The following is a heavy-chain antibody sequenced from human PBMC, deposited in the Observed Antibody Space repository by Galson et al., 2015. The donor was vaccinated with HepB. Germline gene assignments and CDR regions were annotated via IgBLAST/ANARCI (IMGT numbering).Heavy chain of an antibody. V-gene: IGHV3-7*05. Sequence: LRLSCAASEFILSMYWMNWVRQAPGKGLEWVANIKEDGSEKNYVDSVKGRFTIARDNAKSSLYLQMNSLRAEDTAVYYCARVKRGEWYSFYYYGMDVWGRGTTVTVSS. D-gene: IGHD3-10*01. CDR1: EFILSMYW. CDR2: IKEDGSEK. J-gene: IGHJ6*02. CDR3: ARVKRGEWYSFYYYGMDV.